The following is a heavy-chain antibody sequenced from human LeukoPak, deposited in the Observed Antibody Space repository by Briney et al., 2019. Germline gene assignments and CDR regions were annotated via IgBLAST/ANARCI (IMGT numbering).Heavy chain of an antibody. CDR3: ARGPKSSDWYSIDY. D-gene: IGHD6-19*01. Sequence: PSETLSLTCTVSGGSISSYYWSWIRQPAGKGLEWIGRIYTNGGSTNYNPSLKSRVTMSVDTSKNQFSLKLSSVTAADTAVYYCARGPKSSDWYSIDYWGQGTLVTVSS. J-gene: IGHJ4*02. CDR1: GGSISSYY. CDR2: IYTNGGST. V-gene: IGHV4-4*07.